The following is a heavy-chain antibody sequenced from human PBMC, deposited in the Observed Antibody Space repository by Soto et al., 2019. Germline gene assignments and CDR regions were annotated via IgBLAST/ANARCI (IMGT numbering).Heavy chain of an antibody. D-gene: IGHD3-10*01. J-gene: IGHJ6*02. Sequence: EVQLLESGGGLVQPGGSLRLSCAASGFTFSSYAMSWVRQAPGKGLEWVSAISGSGGSTYYADSVKGRFTISSDNSKNALYLQMNGLRAEDTAVYYCAKDLKGKGFGELRRGYYGMDVWGQGTTVTVSS. CDR3: AKDLKGKGFGELRRGYYGMDV. CDR2: ISGSGGST. V-gene: IGHV3-23*01. CDR1: GFTFSSYA.